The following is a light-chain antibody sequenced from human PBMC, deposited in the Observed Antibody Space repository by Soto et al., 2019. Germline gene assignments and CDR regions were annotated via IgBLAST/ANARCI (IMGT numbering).Light chain of an antibody. J-gene: IGKJ4*01. V-gene: IGKV3-15*01. Sequence: TVMTQSPAALSVSPGDRASLSCRASQSVGGNLAWYQLKPGQYPRLLIYDASTRATGIPDRFTGSGSGTEFKLTIASLQSDDIAMADGQQYDDWPPLTLGGGTKVDLK. CDR3: QQYDDWPPLT. CDR2: DAS. CDR1: QSVGGN.